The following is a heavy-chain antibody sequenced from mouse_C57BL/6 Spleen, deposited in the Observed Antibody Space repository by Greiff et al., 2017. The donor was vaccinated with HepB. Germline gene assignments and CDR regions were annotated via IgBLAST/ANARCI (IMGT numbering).Heavy chain of an antibody. CDR3: ARTRYYGSSYGYFDV. CDR2: IYPGDGDT. V-gene: IGHV1-80*01. D-gene: IGHD1-1*01. J-gene: IGHJ1*03. Sequence: VQLQQSGAELVKPGASVKISCKASGYAFSSYWMNWVKQRPGKGLEWIGQIYPGDGDTNYNGKFKGKATLTADKSSSTAYMQLSSLTSEDSAVYFCARTRYYGSSYGYFDVWGTGTTVTVSS. CDR1: GYAFSSYW.